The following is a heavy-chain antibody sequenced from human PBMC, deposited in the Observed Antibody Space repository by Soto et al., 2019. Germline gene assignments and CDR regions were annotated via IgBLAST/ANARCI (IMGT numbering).Heavy chain of an antibody. CDR3: ARLSIAARPSWFDP. V-gene: IGHV2-5*02. Sequence: QITLKESGPTLVKPTQTLTLTCTFSGFSLSTSGVGVGWIRQPPGKALEWLALIYWDDDKRYSPSLKSRLTITKDTSKNHVVLTLTNMDPLDTATYYCARLSIAARPSWFDPWGQGTLVTVSS. CDR1: GFSLSTSGVG. D-gene: IGHD6-6*01. J-gene: IGHJ5*02. CDR2: IYWDDDK.